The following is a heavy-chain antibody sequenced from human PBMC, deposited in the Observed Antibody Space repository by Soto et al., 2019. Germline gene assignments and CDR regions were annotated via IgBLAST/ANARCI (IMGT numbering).Heavy chain of an antibody. Sequence: EVQLVDSGGGLVKPGGSLRLSYAASGFTFTSYSMNWVRQAPGKGLEWVSSISSSSSYIYYADSVKGRFTISRDNAKNSLYLQMNSLRAEDTAVYFCARDQPGYSYGYGLGYWGQGTLVTVSS. D-gene: IGHD5-18*01. CDR2: ISSSSSYI. V-gene: IGHV3-21*01. CDR1: GFTFTSYS. J-gene: IGHJ4*02. CDR3: ARDQPGYSYGYGLGY.